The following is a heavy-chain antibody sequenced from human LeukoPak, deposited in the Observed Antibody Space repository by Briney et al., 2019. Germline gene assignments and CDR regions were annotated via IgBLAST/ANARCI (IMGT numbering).Heavy chain of an antibody. CDR3: AKSQRGYCSSTSCYGDY. J-gene: IGHJ4*02. V-gene: IGHV3-30*02. D-gene: IGHD2-2*03. Sequence: GGSLRLSCAASGFSSSSFGMHWVRQAPGKELEWVAFIRYDETNKFYADSVKGRFTISRDNSNNTLYLQMSSLRAEDSAVYHCAKSQRGYCSSTSCYGDYWGQGTLVTVSS. CDR1: GFSSSSFG. CDR2: IRYDETNK.